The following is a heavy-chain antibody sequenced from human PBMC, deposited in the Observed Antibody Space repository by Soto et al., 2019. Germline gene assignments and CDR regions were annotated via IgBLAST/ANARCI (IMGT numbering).Heavy chain of an antibody. CDR3: ARHENGVGAKGAANWFDP. V-gene: IGHV4-39*01. CDR1: GGSISSSSYY. Sequence: QLQLQESGPGLVKPSETLSLTCTVSGGSISSSSYYWGWIRQPPGKGLEWIGSIYYSGSTYYNPSLKSRVTISVDTSKNQFSLKLSSVTAADTAVYYCARHENGVGAKGAANWFDPWGQGTLVTVSS. CDR2: IYYSGST. J-gene: IGHJ5*02. D-gene: IGHD1-26*01.